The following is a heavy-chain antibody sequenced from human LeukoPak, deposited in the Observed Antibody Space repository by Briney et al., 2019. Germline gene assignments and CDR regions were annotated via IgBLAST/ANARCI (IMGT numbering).Heavy chain of an antibody. CDR3: VGYSSGWYSFDY. V-gene: IGHV4-59*08. CDR2: IFDNGGT. CDR1: GGSIINYY. J-gene: IGHJ4*02. Sequence: RASETLSLTCTVSGGSIINYYWTWIRQPAGKGLEWIGYIFDNGGTNYNPSLKSRVTISVDTSKNQFSLKLSSVTAADTAVYYCVGYSSGWYSFDYWGQGTLVTVSS. D-gene: IGHD6-19*01.